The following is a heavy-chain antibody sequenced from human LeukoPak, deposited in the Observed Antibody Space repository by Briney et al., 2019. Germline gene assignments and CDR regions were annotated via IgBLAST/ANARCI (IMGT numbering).Heavy chain of an antibody. J-gene: IGHJ4*02. D-gene: IGHD2-2*01. CDR2: IMPTFRTA. CDR3: ATGRTDIVVVPATLRNYYFDY. V-gene: IGHV1-69*06. CDR1: GGTFSSYD. Sequence: SVKVSCKASGGTFSSYDFSWVRQAPGQGLEWMGGIMPTFRTANYAQKFRGRVTITADKSTSTAYMELSSLRSEDTAVYYCATGRTDIVVVPATLRNYYFDYWGQGTLATVSS.